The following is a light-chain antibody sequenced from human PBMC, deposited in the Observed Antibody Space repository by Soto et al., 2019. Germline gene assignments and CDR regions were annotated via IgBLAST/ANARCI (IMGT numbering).Light chain of an antibody. Sequence: QSALTQPASVSGSPGQSITISCTGTSSDVGAYNYVSWYQQYPGKAPKLIIYEVSDRPSGVSNRFSGSKSGNTASLTISGLQAEDEADYFCFSFTSSSTPWLFGGGTQLTVL. CDR2: EVS. CDR3: FSFTSSSTPWL. J-gene: IGLJ2*01. CDR1: SSDVGAYNY. V-gene: IGLV2-14*01.